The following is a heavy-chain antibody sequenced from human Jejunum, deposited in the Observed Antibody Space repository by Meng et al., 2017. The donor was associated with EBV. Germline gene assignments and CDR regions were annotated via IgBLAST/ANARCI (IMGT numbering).Heavy chain of an antibody. CDR3: VREGYSSTWFNWYFDL. J-gene: IGHJ2*01. Sequence: GGLCQLGGSLRLSCAASGFSVSCSDMHWVRQAEGKGLEWVSAIGKGGDTYYPDSVRGRFTISRENAKNSLYLHMDSLRVGDTAVYYCVREGYSSTWFNWYFDLWGRGTLVTVSS. CDR1: GFSVSCSD. V-gene: IGHV3-13*01. CDR2: IGKGGDT. D-gene: IGHD6-13*01.